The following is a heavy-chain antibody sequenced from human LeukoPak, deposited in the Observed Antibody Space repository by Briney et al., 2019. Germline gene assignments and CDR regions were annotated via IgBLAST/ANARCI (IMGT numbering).Heavy chain of an antibody. D-gene: IGHD6-13*01. CDR2: ISGTGANT. CDR1: GFTFSSYA. V-gene: IGHV3-23*01. CDR3: AKGAWSRRGIAAAGDYYYGMDV. J-gene: IGHJ6*02. Sequence: GGSLRLSCAASGFTFSSYAMTWVRQAPGKGLECVSAISGTGANTYYADSVKGRFTMSRDNSKNTLYLQMTSLTVEDTAVYYCAKGAWSRRGIAAAGDYYYGMDVWGQGTTVTVSS.